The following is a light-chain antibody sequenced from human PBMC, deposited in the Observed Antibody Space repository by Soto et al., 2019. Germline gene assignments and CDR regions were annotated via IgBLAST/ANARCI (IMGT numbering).Light chain of an antibody. J-gene: IGKJ5*01. CDR2: DAS. V-gene: IGKV3-11*01. CDR3: QQRSDWPPIT. Sequence: DTVLTQSPATLSLSPGETATLSCRASQSVRSHLAWYQQRPGQPPRLLIYDASYRATGVPLRFSGSGSGTEFTLTISSLESGDSAIYYCQQRSDWPPITFRQGTRL. CDR1: QSVRSH.